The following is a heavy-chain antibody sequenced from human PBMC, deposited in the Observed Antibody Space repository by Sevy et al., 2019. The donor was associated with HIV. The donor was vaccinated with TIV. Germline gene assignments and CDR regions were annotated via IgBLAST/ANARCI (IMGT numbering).Heavy chain of an antibody. D-gene: IGHD3-16*01. CDR1: GXXLSDYY. CDR2: ISGGGATI. Sequence: GGSLRLSCAASGXXLSDYYMAWIRXAPGKGLEWVSYISGGGATIYYADSVKGRFTISRDNAKATLHLQMNSLRVDDTAVYFCARDPFHFLXXCXWGQGTQVTVSS. V-gene: IGHV3-11*01. J-gene: IGHJ4*02. CDR3: ARDPFHFLXXCX.